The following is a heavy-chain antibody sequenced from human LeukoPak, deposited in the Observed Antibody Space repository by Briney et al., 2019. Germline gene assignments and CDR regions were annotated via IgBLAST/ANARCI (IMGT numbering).Heavy chain of an antibody. V-gene: IGHV4-39*02. D-gene: IGHD3-3*02. J-gene: IGHJ3*02. Sequence: PSETLSLTCTVSGGSISSSSYYWGWLRQPPGKGLEWIGSIYYSGSTYYNPSLKSRVTISVDTSKNQFSLKLSSVTAADTAVYYCAREHPHSPAFDIWGQGTMVTVSS. CDR3: AREHPHSPAFDI. CDR2: IYYSGST. CDR1: GGSISSSSYY.